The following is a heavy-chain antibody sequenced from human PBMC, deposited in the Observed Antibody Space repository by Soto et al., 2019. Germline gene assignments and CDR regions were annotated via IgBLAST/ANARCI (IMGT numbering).Heavy chain of an antibody. Sequence: QVQLQESGPGLVKPSQTLSLTCTVSGGSISSGGYYWSWIRQHPGKGLERIGYIYYSGSTYYNPSLKSRVTISVDTSKNKFSLKLSSVTAADTAVYYCARGLEPRYYFYYYMDVWGKGTTVTVSS. CDR3: ARGLEPRYYFYYYMDV. CDR1: GGSISSGGYY. J-gene: IGHJ6*03. CDR2: IYYSGST. D-gene: IGHD1-1*01. V-gene: IGHV4-31*03.